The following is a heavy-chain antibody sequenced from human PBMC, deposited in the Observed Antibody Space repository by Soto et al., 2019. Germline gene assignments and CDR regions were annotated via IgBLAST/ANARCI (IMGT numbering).Heavy chain of an antibody. J-gene: IGHJ4*02. V-gene: IGHV3-74*01. CDR3: ARGTAGAVDY. CDR1: GFTFSSYW. Sequence: PGGSLSLPCASSGFTFSSYWMHWVRQAPGKGLVWVSRINIDGSRTSYADSVKGRFTISRDNAKNTLYLQMNSLRAEDTAEYYCARGTAGAVDYWGQGTLVTVTP. CDR2: INIDGSRT.